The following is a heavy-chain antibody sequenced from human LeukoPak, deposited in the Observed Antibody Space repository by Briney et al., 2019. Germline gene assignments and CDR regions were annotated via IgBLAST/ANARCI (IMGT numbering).Heavy chain of an antibody. CDR2: IYYSGT. D-gene: IGHD2-2*01. V-gene: IGHV4-39*01. CDR3: ARIGGSRVFGDY. J-gene: IGHJ4*02. CDR1: GVSISSDGYY. Sequence: PSETLSLTCTFSGVSISSDGYYWGWVRQHPGKGLEWIGTIYYSGTYYNPSLKSRVTVSIDTSKNQFSLKLSSVTAADTAVYYCARIGGSRVFGDYWGQGILVTVSS.